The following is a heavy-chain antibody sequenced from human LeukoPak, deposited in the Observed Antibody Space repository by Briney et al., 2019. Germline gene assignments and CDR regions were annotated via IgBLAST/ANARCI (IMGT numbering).Heavy chain of an antibody. CDR2: MNPNSGNT. CDR3: ARGRSADIVVVPAAIRSYYYYYMDV. CDR1: GYTFTSYD. J-gene: IGHJ6*03. V-gene: IGHV1-8*03. D-gene: IGHD2-2*02. Sequence: ASVKVSCKASGYTFTSYDINWVRQATGQGLEWMGWMNPNSGNTGYAQKFQGRVTITRNTSISTAYMELSSLRSEDTAVYYCARGRSADIVVVPAAIRSYYYYYMDVWGKGTTVTVSS.